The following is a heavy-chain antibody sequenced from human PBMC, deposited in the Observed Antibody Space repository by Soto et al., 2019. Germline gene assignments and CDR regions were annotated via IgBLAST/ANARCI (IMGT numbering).Heavy chain of an antibody. Sequence: SETLSLTCAVYVGSFSNYYWSLIRQPPGKGLDWIGEIKHSASTNYNPSLKSRVTISVDTSKNQFSLKLNSVTAADTAVYYCAVTIFGVVTTSYGMEVWGQGTTVTVSS. D-gene: IGHD3-3*01. CDR3: AVTIFGVVTTSYGMEV. CDR1: VGSFSNYY. V-gene: IGHV4-34*01. CDR2: IKHSAST. J-gene: IGHJ6*02.